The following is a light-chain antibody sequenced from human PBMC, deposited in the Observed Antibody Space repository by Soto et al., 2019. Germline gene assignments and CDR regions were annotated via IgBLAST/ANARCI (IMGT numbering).Light chain of an antibody. CDR2: DAS. J-gene: IGKJ5*01. CDR3: QQRGNWPIT. Sequence: ETVLTQSPATMSLSPGDRATLSCRASQNVYNYLGWYQQKPGQPPRLLIFDASHRATGIPARFSGSGSGTXXXXXXXXXXXEDFAVYYCQQRGNWPITFGQGTRLEIK. CDR1: QNVYNY. V-gene: IGKV3-11*01.